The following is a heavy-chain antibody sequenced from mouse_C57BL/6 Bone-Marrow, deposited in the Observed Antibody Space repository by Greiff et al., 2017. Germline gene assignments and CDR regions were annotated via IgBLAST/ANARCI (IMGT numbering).Heavy chain of an antibody. CDR3: ARRMIYYDYGYWYFDV. Sequence: VQLQQSGPELVKPGASVKIPCKASRYTFTDYNMDWVKQSHGKSLEWIGDINPNNGGTIYNQKFKGKATLTVDKSSSTAYMELRSLTSEDTAVYYCARRMIYYDYGYWYFDVWGTGTTVTVSS. D-gene: IGHD2-4*01. CDR2: INPNNGGT. J-gene: IGHJ1*03. V-gene: IGHV1-18*01. CDR1: RYTFTDYN.